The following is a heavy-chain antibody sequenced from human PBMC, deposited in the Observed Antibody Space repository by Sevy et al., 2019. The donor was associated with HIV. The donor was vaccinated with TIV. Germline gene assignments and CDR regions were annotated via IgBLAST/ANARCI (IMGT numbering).Heavy chain of an antibody. J-gene: IGHJ6*02. CDR2: IWYDGSKK. Sequence: GGSLRLSCAASGFTFSSYGMHWVRQTPGKGLEWVGVIWYDGSKKNYGDSVKGRFTFSRDNSKNTLYLQMNSLRAEDTAVYYCARGLAALPGYYYGMDVWGQGTTVTVSS. V-gene: IGHV3-33*01. CDR1: GFTFSSYG. D-gene: IGHD6-6*01. CDR3: ARGLAALPGYYYGMDV.